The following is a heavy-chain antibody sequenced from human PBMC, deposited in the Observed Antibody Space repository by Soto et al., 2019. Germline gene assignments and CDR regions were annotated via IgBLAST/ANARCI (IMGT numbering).Heavy chain of an antibody. CDR1: GFTFGGYA. J-gene: IGHJ4*02. D-gene: IGHD3-16*02. Sequence: GGSLRLSCTASGFTFGGYAMSWVRQAPGKGLEWVGFIRSKAYGGTTEYAASVKGRFTISRDDSKSIAYLQMNSLKTEDTAVYYCNRDRYSFYFDYCGQGTMVAISS. CDR3: NRDRYSFYFDY. V-gene: IGHV3-49*04. CDR2: IRSKAYGGTT.